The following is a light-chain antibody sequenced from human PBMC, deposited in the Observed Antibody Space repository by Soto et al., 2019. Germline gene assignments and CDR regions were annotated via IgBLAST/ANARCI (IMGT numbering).Light chain of an antibody. J-gene: IGKJ1*01. Sequence: EIVLTQSPATLSLSPGERATLSCRASQSVGTFFAWYQQKPGQAPRVLIYDASNRATGIPARFSGSGSGTDFTLTISSLEPEDFAVYYCQQRSNWPRTFGQGTKVDIK. CDR2: DAS. CDR1: QSVGTF. CDR3: QQRSNWPRT. V-gene: IGKV3-11*01.